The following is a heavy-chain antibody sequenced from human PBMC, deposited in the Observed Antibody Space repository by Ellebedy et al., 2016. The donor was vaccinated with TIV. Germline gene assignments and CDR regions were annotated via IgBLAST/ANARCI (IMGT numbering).Heavy chain of an antibody. CDR1: GGSFSGYY. Sequence: SETLSLTCAVYGGSFSGYYWTWIRQPPGKGLEWIGEINPGERTNYNPSLKSRVTVSAETYKNYFSLTLASVTAADTAMYYCASVGYYRDTPAYYRNEGFDFWGQGTLVTVSS. V-gene: IGHV4-34*01. J-gene: IGHJ4*02. CDR3: ASVGYYRDTPAYYRNEGFDF. D-gene: IGHD3-9*01. CDR2: INPGERT.